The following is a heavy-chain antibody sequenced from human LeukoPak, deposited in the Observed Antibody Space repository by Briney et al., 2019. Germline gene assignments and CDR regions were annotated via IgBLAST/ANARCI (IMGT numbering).Heavy chain of an antibody. CDR2: ITGDGGGT. D-gene: IGHD1-26*01. J-gene: IGHJ4*02. Sequence: GGSLRLSCAASGFTFRNYVMSWVRQTPGKGLEWVSAITGDGGGTNHADSVKGRFTISRDNSKSTLYLQMNSLRADDTAIYYCAKETSSGNFVTIDCWGQGALVTVSS. CDR1: GFTFRNYV. V-gene: IGHV3-23*01. CDR3: AKETSSGNFVTIDC.